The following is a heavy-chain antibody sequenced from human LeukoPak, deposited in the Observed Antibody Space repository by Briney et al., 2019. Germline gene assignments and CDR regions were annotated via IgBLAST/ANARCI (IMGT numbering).Heavy chain of an antibody. CDR3: VKGPGPQLVGYFQH. CDR1: GFTFSSSA. Sequence: GGSLRLSCSASGFTFSSSAMHWVRQAPGKGLEYVSAISSNGGSTYYADSVKGRFTISRDNSKNTLYLQMSSLRAEDTAVYYCVKGPGPQLVGYFQHWGQGTLVTVSS. D-gene: IGHD6-13*01. CDR2: ISSNGGST. J-gene: IGHJ1*01. V-gene: IGHV3-64D*06.